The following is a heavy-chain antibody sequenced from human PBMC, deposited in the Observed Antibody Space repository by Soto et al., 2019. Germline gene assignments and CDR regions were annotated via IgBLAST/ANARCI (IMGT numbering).Heavy chain of an antibody. V-gene: IGHV3-33*01. Sequence: GGSLRLSCAASGFTFSSYGMHWVRQAPGKGLEWVAVIWYDGSNKYYADSVKGRFTISRDNSKNTLYLQMNSLRAEDTAVYYCARVVDSSSWSRYYYYYGMDVWGQGTTVTVSS. J-gene: IGHJ6*02. CDR3: ARVVDSSSWSRYYYYYGMDV. CDR1: GFTFSSYG. CDR2: IWYDGSNK. D-gene: IGHD6-13*01.